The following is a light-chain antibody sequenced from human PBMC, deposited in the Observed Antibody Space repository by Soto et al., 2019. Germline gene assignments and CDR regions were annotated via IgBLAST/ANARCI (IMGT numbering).Light chain of an antibody. Sequence: SVWTECTCPLSLSPGEKTTLSCRASQSVSSSYLAWYQQKPGQAPRLLIYGASSRATGIPDRFSGSGSGTDFTLTISRLEPEDCAVYYCQQYGSSACTFAHGTKVDIK. J-gene: IGKJ1*01. CDR3: QQYGSSACT. CDR2: GAS. V-gene: IGKV3-20*01. CDR1: QSVSSSY.